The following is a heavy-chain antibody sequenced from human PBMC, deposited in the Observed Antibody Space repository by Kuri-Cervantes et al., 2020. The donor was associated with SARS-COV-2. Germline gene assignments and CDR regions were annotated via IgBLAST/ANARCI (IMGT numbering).Heavy chain of an antibody. CDR2: IYPADSET. CDR3: ARLLFWSGFVDS. V-gene: IGHV5-51*01. CDR1: GYSFSSYW. D-gene: IGHD3-3*01. Sequence: GESLKISCQGSGYSFSSYWIGWVRQMPGKGLEWMGIIYPADSETRYSPSFQGRVTISADKSTTTAYLQWSSLKASDTAMYYCARLLFWSGFVDSWGQGTLVTVSS. J-gene: IGHJ5*01.